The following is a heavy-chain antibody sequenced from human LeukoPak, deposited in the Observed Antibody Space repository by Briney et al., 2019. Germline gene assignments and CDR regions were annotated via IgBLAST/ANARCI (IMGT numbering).Heavy chain of an antibody. CDR2: ISRSSYI. D-gene: IGHD3-22*01. J-gene: IGHJ4*02. Sequence: GGSLRLSCAASGFTFSSYSMNWVRQAPGKGLEWVSSISRSSYIYYADSVKGRFTISRDNAKNSLYLQMNSLRAEDTAVYYCARADYYDSSGYFDYWGQGTLVTVSS. CDR3: ARADYYDSSGYFDY. V-gene: IGHV3-21*01. CDR1: GFTFSSYS.